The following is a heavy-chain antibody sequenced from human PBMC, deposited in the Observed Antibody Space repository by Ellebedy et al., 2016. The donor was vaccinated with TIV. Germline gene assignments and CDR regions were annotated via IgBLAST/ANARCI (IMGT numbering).Heavy chain of an antibody. J-gene: IGHJ4*02. D-gene: IGHD3-10*01. CDR2: VIHTVST. V-gene: IGHV4-34*12. Sequence: MPSETLSLTCPVYGASFSGYYWSWIRQPPGKGLEWIGEVIHTVSTNYNPSLKSRVTISVDTSKNQFSLNLSSVTAADTAVYYCARVRRESLWYAESQYFFDYWGQGTLVTVSS. CDR3: ARVRRESLWYAESQYFFDY. CDR1: GASFSGYY.